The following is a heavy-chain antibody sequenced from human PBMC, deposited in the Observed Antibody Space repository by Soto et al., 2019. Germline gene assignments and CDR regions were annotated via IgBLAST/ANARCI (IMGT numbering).Heavy chain of an antibody. CDR3: ARDKASGITIFGVVTDYYYYGMDV. CDR2: ISAYNGNT. J-gene: IGHJ6*02. D-gene: IGHD3-3*01. Sequence: ASVKVSCKASGYTFTSYAMHWVRQAPGQGLEWMGWISAYNGNTNYAQKLQGRVTMTTDTSTSTAYMELRSLRSDDTAVYYCARDKASGITIFGVVTDYYYYGMDVWGQGTTVTVSS. CDR1: GYTFTSYA. V-gene: IGHV1-18*01.